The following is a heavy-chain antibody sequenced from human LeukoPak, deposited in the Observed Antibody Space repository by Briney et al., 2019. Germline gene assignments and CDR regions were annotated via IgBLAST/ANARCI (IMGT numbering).Heavy chain of an antibody. CDR1: GFTFSSYG. V-gene: IGHV3-30*18. CDR2: ISYDGSNK. Sequence: GGSLRLSCAASGFTFSSYGMHWVRQAPGKGLEWVAVISYDGSNKYYADSVKGRFTISRDNSKNTLYLQMNSLRAEDTAVYYCAKTSMTTDAFDIWGQGTMVTVSS. D-gene: IGHD4-17*01. J-gene: IGHJ3*02. CDR3: AKTSMTTDAFDI.